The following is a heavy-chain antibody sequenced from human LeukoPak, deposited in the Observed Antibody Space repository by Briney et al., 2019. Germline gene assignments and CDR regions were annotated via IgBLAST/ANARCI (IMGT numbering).Heavy chain of an antibody. J-gene: IGHJ4*02. CDR1: GGSISSSSYY. Sequence: SETLSLTCTVSGGSISSSSYYWGWIRQPPGKGLEWIGSIYYSGSTYYNPSLKSRVTISVDTSKNQFSLKLSSVTAADTAVYYCARDGPSTGTSSCGAQGTLVTVS. V-gene: IGHV4-39*07. CDR3: ARDGPSTGTSSC. CDR2: IYYSGST. D-gene: IGHD1-1*01.